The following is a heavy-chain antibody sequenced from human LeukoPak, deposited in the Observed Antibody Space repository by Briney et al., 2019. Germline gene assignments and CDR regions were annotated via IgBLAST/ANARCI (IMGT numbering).Heavy chain of an antibody. CDR1: GFTFSSYA. D-gene: IGHD3-16*02. V-gene: IGHV3-23*01. Sequence: TGGSLRLSCAASGFTFSSYAMSWVRQAPGKGLEWVSAISGSGGSTYYVDSVKGRFTISRDNAKNSLYLQMNSLRAEDTAVYYCARDAPYYGYVWGSYRAEPDFDYWGQGTLVTVSS. CDR3: ARDAPYYGYVWGSYRAEPDFDY. CDR2: ISGSGGST. J-gene: IGHJ4*02.